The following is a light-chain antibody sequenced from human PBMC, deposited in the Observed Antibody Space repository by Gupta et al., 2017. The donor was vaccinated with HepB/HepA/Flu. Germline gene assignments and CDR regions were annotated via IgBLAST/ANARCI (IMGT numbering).Light chain of an antibody. J-gene: IGLJ3*02. CDR2: EVS. V-gene: IGLV2-23*02. CDR3: CSYAGSSRGWV. CDR1: SSDVGSYNL. Sequence: QSALTQPASVSGSPGQSITISCTGTSSDVGSYNLVSWYQQHPGKAPKLMIYEVSKRPSGVSNRFSGSKSGNTASLTISGLQAEDEADYYCCSYAGSSRGWVFGGGTKLTVL.